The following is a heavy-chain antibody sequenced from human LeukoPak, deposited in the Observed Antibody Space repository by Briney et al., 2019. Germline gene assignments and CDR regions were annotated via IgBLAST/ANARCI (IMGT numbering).Heavy chain of an antibody. CDR3: ARHVRVYCSSTSRYEGEYFQH. D-gene: IGHD2-2*01. CDR1: GGSISSSSYY. J-gene: IGHJ1*01. Sequence: SETLSLTCTVSGGSISSSSYYWGWIRQPPGKGLEWIGSIYYSGSTYYNPSLKSRVTISVDTSKNQFSLKLSSVTAADTAVYYCARHVRVYCSSTSRYEGEYFQHWGQGTLVTVSS. CDR2: IYYSGST. V-gene: IGHV4-39*01.